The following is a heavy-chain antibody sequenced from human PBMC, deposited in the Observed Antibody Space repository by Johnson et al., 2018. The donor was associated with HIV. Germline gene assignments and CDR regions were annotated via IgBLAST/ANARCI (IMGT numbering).Heavy chain of an antibody. Sequence: QLVESGGGLVQPGGSLRLSCGASGFTFSSYWMSWVRQTPGKGLEWVGRIKSKTDGGTTDYAAPVKGRFTISRDDSKSIAYLQMNSLKTEDTAVYYCTRDGVGYSYGSFDIWGQGTMVTVSS. CDR3: TRDGVGYSYGSFDI. V-gene: IGHV3-15*01. CDR2: IKSKTDGGTT. CDR1: GFTFSSYW. D-gene: IGHD5-18*01. J-gene: IGHJ3*02.